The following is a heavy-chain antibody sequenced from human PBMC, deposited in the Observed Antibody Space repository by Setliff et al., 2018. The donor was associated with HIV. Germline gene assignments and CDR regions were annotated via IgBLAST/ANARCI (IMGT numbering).Heavy chain of an antibody. CDR3: VRDGPPRGAFDV. CDR2: IKQDGSEK. J-gene: IGHJ3*01. Sequence: HPGGSLRLSCAASGFTFSTYAMRWVRQAPGKGLEWVANIKQDGSEKYHVGSVEGRFTISRDNAKNSLYLQMNSLRAEDTAVYYCVRDGPPRGAFDVWGQGTMVTVSS. CDR1: GFTFSTYA. D-gene: IGHD3-10*01. V-gene: IGHV3-7*03.